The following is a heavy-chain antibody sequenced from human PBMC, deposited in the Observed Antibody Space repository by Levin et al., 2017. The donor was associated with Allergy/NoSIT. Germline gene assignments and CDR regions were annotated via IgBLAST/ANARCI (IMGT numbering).Heavy chain of an antibody. D-gene: IGHD2-21*02. J-gene: IGHJ2*01. Sequence: MSSETLSLTCIVSGGSISTYSWSWIRQPAGKGLEWIGRIYTRGSTNYNPSLKSRVTMSVDTSKNHFSLKLSSVTAADTAVYYCATGQVTYPWYFDLWGRGTLVTVSS. CDR1: GGSISTYS. CDR3: ATGQVTYPWYFDL. CDR2: IYTRGST. V-gene: IGHV4-4*07.